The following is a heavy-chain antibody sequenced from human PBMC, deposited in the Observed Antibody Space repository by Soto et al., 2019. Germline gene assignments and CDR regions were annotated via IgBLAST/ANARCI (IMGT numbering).Heavy chain of an antibody. D-gene: IGHD6-19*01. CDR1: GYTFTSYA. CDR2: ISAGNGNT. J-gene: IGHJ5*02. V-gene: IGHV1-3*01. CDR3: AREGRKQWLVARRYNWFDP. Sequence: ASVKVSCKASGYTFTSYAMHWVRQAPGQRLEWMGWISAGNGNTKYSQKFQGRVTITRDTSASTAYMELSSLRSEDTAVYYCAREGRKQWLVARRYNWFDPWGQGTLVTVSS.